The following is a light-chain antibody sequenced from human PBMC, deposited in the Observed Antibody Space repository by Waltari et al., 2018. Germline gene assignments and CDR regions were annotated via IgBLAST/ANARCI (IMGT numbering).Light chain of an antibody. V-gene: IGKV1-39*01. CDR1: QSISSY. Sequence: DIQMTQSPSSLSASVGDRVTITCRASQSISSYLNWYQQKPGKAPKLLIYAASSLQSGVPSRFSGSGSGTDFTLTISCLQSEDFATYYCQQYYSYPGTFGPGTRVDI. CDR3: QQYYSYPGT. J-gene: IGKJ3*01. CDR2: AAS.